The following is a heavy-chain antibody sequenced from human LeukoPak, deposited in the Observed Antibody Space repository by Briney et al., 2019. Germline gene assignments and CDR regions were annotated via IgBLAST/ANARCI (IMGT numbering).Heavy chain of an antibody. J-gene: IGHJ4*02. D-gene: IGHD3-22*01. V-gene: IGHV1-2*02. CDR1: GYTFTGYY. CDR3: ARTRGLNYYDSSGYYPRFDY. Sequence: ASVKVSCKASGYTFTGYYMHWVRQAPGQGLEWMGWINPNSGGTNYAQKFQGRVTMTRDTSISTAYMELSRLRSDDTAVYYCARTRGLNYYDSSGYYPRFDYWGQGTLVTVSS. CDR2: INPNSGGT.